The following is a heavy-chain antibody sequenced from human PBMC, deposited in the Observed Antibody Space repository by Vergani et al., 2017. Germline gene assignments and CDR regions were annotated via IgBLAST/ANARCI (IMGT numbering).Heavy chain of an antibody. CDR2: ISYDGSNK. V-gene: IGHV3-30*04. J-gene: IGHJ4*02. CDR3: ARECDSSGWNYFDY. CDR1: GFTFSSYA. Sequence: QVQLVESGGGVVQPGRSLRLSCAASGFTFSSYAMHWVRQAPGKGLEWVAVISYDGSNKYYADSVKGRFTISRDNSKNTLYLQMNSLRAEDTAVYYCARECDSSGWNYFDYWGQGTLVTVSS. D-gene: IGHD6-19*01.